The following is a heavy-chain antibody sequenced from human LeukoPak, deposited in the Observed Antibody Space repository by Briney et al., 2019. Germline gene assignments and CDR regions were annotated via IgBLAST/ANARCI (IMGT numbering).Heavy chain of an antibody. CDR2: IYYSGST. J-gene: IGHJ5*02. D-gene: IGHD2-2*01. Sequence: SETLSLTCTVSGGSISSYYWSWIRQPPGKGLEWIGYIYYSGSTNYNPSLKSRVTISVDTSENQFSLKLSSVTAADTAVYYCARRRGTCSSASCYGFDPWGQGTLVTVSS. CDR1: GGSISSYY. V-gene: IGHV4-59*08. CDR3: ARRRGTCSSASCYGFDP.